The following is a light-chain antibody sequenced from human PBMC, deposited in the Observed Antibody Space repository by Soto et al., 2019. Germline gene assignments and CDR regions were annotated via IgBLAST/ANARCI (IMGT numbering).Light chain of an antibody. CDR1: SSDVGGYNY. CDR2: EVT. J-gene: IGLJ1*01. Sequence: QSALTQPPSASGSPGQSVTITCNGTSSDVGGYNYLSWYQHRPGKAPQLIIYEVTKRPSGVPNRFFGSKSGNTASLTVSGLQAEDEADYICMSYAGMYTYVFGTGTKLTVL. CDR3: MSYAGMYTYV. V-gene: IGLV2-8*01.